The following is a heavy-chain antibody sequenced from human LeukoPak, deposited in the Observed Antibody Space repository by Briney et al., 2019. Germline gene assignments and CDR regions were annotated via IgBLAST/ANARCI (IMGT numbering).Heavy chain of an antibody. CDR1: GFTFSSYS. CDR3: ARDPGYSYALDY. V-gene: IGHV3-48*02. CDR2: ISWGSNVI. Sequence: GGSLRLSCTASGFTFSSYSMNWVRQAPGKGLEWLSYISWGSNVIYYADSVKGRFTTSRDDAKNSLFLQMNSLTDEDTAVYYCARDPGYSYALDYWGRGTLVTVSS. J-gene: IGHJ4*02. D-gene: IGHD5-18*01.